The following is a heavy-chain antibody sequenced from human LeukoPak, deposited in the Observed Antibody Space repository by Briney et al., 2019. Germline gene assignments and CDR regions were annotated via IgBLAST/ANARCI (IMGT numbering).Heavy chain of an antibody. D-gene: IGHD6-19*01. V-gene: IGHV4-39*06. J-gene: IGHJ5*02. CDR3: ARVYSSTHNWFDT. CDR1: GDSISTTSYF. Sequence: PSETLSLTCTVSGDSISTTSYFWAWIRQPPGEGLEWIGSIYYSGTTYFNSSLKSRVTISVERSKNHFPLKLSSLTVADTARYYCARVYSSTHNWFDTWGQGIQVTVSS. CDR2: IYYSGTT.